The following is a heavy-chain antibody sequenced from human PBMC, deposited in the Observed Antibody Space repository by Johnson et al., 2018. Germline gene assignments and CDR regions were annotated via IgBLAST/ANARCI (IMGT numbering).Heavy chain of an antibody. V-gene: IGHV3-48*01. Sequence: VQSGGSLRLSCAASGFTFSSYSMNWVRQAPGKGLEWVSYISSSSSTIYYADSVKGRFTISRDNAKNSLYLQMNSLRAEHTAVYYCATERVERGYSYGEAAGFDPWGQGTLVTVSS. D-gene: IGHD5-18*01. J-gene: IGHJ5*02. CDR1: GFTFSSYS. CDR2: ISSSSSTI. CDR3: ATERVERGYSYGEAAGFDP.